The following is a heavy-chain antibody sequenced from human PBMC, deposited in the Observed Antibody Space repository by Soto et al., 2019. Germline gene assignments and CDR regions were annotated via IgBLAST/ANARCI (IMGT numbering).Heavy chain of an antibody. CDR3: ARGGGFYGSGPSSFDY. J-gene: IGHJ4*02. D-gene: IGHD3-10*01. CDR1: GFTFSSYW. Sequence: GGSLRLSCAASGFTFSSYWMSWVRQAPGKGLEWVANIKQDGSEKYYVDSVKGRFTISRDNAKNSLYLQMNSLRAEDTAVYYCARGGGFYGSGPSSFDYWGQGTLVTVSS. CDR2: IKQDGSEK. V-gene: IGHV3-7*01.